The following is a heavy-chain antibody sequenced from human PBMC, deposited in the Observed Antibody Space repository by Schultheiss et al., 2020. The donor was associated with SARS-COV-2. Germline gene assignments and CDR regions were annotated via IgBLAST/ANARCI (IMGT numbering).Heavy chain of an antibody. D-gene: IGHD2-15*01. CDR1: GGSITTYY. CDR3: VRDHRWSFDS. J-gene: IGHJ4*02. CDR2: IYYSGST. V-gene: IGHV4-59*12. Sequence: SETLSLTCTVSGGSITTYYWSLFRQPPGKGLEWIGYIYYSGSTNYNPSLKSRVITSVDTSKNQFSLRLNSVTAADTAVYYCVRDHRWSFDSWGQGTLVTVSS.